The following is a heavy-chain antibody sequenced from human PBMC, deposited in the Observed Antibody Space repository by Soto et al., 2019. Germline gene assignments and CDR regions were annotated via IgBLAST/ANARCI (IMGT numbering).Heavy chain of an antibody. J-gene: IGHJ4*02. D-gene: IGHD3-22*01. CDR2: FDPEDGET. V-gene: IGHV1-24*01. CDR3: ATMSHYYDSSGGAGKDY. Sequence: ASVKVSCKVSGYTLTELSMHWVRQAPGKGLEWMGGFDPEDGETIYAQKFQGRVTMTEDTSTDTAYMELSSLRSEDTAVYYCATMSHYYDSSGGAGKDYWGQGTLVTVSS. CDR1: GYTLTELS.